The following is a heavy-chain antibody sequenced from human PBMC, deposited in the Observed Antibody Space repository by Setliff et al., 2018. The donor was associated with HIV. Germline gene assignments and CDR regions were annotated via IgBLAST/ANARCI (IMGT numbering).Heavy chain of an antibody. V-gene: IGHV4-59*08. CDR2: IHYSGAT. J-gene: IGHJ3*02. Sequence: FTCTVSGGSISSHYWIWIRQPPGKGLEWIGYIHYSGATNYNPSLKSRVTISLDTSRTQFSLRLSSVTAADTAVYYCARHSPNVGVRGDAFDIWGQGTVVTVSS. CDR1: GGSISSHY. CDR3: ARHSPNVGVRGDAFDI. D-gene: IGHD2-8*01.